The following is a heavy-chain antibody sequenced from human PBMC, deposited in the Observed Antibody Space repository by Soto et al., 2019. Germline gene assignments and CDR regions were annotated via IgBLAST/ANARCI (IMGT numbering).Heavy chain of an antibody. J-gene: IGHJ4*02. CDR1: GDSFISNW. V-gene: IGHV5-51*01. CDR3: ARGPDSSGSLYYFDY. CDR2: IYPGDSDT. D-gene: IGHD3-22*01. Sequence: EVQLVQSGAEVKKPGESLKISCKGSGDSFISNWIGWARQMPGKGLEWMGIIYPGDSDTRYSPSFRGQVTISADTSISTAYLQWSSLKASDTAMYYCARGPDSSGSLYYFDYWGQGTLVTVSS.